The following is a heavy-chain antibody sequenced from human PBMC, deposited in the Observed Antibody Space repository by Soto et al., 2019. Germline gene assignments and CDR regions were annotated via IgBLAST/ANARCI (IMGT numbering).Heavy chain of an antibody. CDR3: ARGPRILRYFDWLGYNWFDP. D-gene: IGHD3-9*01. V-gene: IGHV4-34*01. J-gene: IGHJ5*02. CDR2: INHSGST. CDR1: GGSFSGYY. Sequence: PSETLSLTCAVYGGSFSGYYWSWIRQPPGKGLEWIGEINHSGSTNYNPSLKSRVTISVDTSKNQFSLKLSSVTAADTAVYYCARGPRILRYFDWLGYNWFDPWGQGTLVTVSS.